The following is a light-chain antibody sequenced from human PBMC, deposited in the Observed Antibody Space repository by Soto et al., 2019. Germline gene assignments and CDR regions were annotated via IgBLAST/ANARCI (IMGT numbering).Light chain of an antibody. CDR1: NIGSKS. CDR2: RDY. CDR3: QVWDSTTAVL. Sequence: SYELTQPLSVSVALGQTARITCGGSNIGSKSVHWYQKRPGQAPVVVMYRDYHRPSEIPERFSGSNSGNTATLTISRAHAGDEAVYYCQVWDSTTAVLFGGGTQLTVL. V-gene: IGLV3-9*01. J-gene: IGLJ2*01.